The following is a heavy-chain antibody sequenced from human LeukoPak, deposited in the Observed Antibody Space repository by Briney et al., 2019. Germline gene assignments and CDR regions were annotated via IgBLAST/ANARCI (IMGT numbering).Heavy chain of an antibody. D-gene: IGHD5-12*01. Sequence: PSETLSLTCTVSGGSISSSSYYWGWIRQPPGKGLEWIGSIYYSGSTYYNPSLKSRVTISVDTSKNQFSLKLSSVTAADTAVYYCARSSRGRGYSGFRRFYYYMDVWGKGTTVTVSS. J-gene: IGHJ6*03. CDR1: GGSISSSSYY. CDR2: IYYSGST. CDR3: ARSSRGRGYSGFRRFYYYMDV. V-gene: IGHV4-39*01.